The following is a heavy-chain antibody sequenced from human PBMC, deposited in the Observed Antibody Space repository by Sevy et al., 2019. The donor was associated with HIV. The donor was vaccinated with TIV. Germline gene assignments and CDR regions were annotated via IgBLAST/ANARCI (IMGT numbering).Heavy chain of an antibody. D-gene: IGHD3-22*01. CDR1: GFTFSSYS. CDR3: AREPTYYYHSSGYYSDY. CDR2: ISSSSSYI. Sequence: GGYLRLSCAASGFTFSSYSMNWVRQAPGKGLEWVSSISSSSSYIYYADSVKGRFTISRDNAKNSLYLQMNSLRAEDTAVYYCAREPTYYYHSSGYYSDYWGHGTLVTVSS. J-gene: IGHJ4*01. V-gene: IGHV3-21*01.